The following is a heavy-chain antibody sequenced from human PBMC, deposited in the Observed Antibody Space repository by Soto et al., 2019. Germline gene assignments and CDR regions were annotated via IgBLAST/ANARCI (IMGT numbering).Heavy chain of an antibody. V-gene: IGHV4-31*03. D-gene: IGHD3-3*01. CDR3: AREFFKTVFRAFDI. Sequence: PSETLSLTCTVSGGSISSGGYYWSWIRQHPGKGLEWIGYIYYSGSTYYNPSLKSRVTISVDTSKNQFSLKLSSVTAADTAVYYCAREFFKTVFRAFDIWAKGHWSPSPQ. CDR1: GGSISSGGYY. CDR2: IYYSGST. J-gene: IGHJ3*02.